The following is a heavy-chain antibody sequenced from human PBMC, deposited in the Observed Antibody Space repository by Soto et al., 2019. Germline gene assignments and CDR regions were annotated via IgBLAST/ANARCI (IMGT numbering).Heavy chain of an antibody. CDR2: INPSGGRT. CDR3: ARATVRYYYYYMDV. CDR1: GYTFTSYH. D-gene: IGHD4-17*01. Sequence: GASVKVSCKAFGYTFTSYHMHWVRQALGQGLEWMGIINPSGGRTSYAQKFQGRVTITRDTSASTAYMELSSLRSEDTAVYYCARATVRYYYYYMDVWGKGTTVTSP. V-gene: IGHV1-46*01. J-gene: IGHJ6*03.